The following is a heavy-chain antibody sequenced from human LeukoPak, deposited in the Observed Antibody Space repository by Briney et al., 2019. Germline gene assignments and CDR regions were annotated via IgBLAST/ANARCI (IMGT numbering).Heavy chain of an antibody. V-gene: IGHV4-30-2*02. CDR3: ARFGGSGWSADY. CDR2: IYHSGST. D-gene: IGHD6-19*01. J-gene: IGHJ4*02. CDR1: GGSISSGGYY. Sequence: SQTLSLTCTVSGGSISSGGYYWSWIRQPPGKGLEWIGYIYHSGSTYYNPSLKSRVTISVDRSKNQFSLKLSSVTAADTAVYYCARFGGSGWSADYWGQGTLVTVSS.